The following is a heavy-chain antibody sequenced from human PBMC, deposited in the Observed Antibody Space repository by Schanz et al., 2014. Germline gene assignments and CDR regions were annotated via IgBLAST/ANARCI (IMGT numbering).Heavy chain of an antibody. Sequence: EVQLVESGGGLVKPGGSLRLSCAGTGFTFSRYNMNWVRQAPGRGLEWVSSISRSSGRIYYSDSVKGRFTISRDNAKNLVYLQMNSLRAEDTAVYYCARRGRYNWNDYGMDVWGQGTTVTVSS. V-gene: IGHV3-21*06. D-gene: IGHD1-20*01. J-gene: IGHJ6*02. CDR1: GFTFSRYN. CDR3: ARRGRYNWNDYGMDV. CDR2: ISRSSGRI.